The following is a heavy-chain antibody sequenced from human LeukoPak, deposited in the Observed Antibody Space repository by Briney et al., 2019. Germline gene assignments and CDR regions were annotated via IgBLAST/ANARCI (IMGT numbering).Heavy chain of an antibody. CDR3: ARGAYDYVWGSYRPVLDY. V-gene: IGHV4-4*07. D-gene: IGHD3-16*02. CDR1: GGSISSYY. Sequence: SETLSLTCTVSGGSISSYYWSWIRQPAGKGLEWIGRIYTSGSTNYNPSLKSRVTISVDTSKNQFSLKLSSVTAADTAVYYCARGAYDYVWGSYRPVLDYWGQGTLVTVSS. CDR2: IYTSGST. J-gene: IGHJ4*02.